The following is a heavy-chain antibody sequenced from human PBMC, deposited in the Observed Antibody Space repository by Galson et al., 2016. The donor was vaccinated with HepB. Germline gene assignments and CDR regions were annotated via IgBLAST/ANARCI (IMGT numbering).Heavy chain of an antibody. CDR1: GFSLTNTRVG. J-gene: IGHJ3*02. V-gene: IGHV2-5*02. CDR3: AYRRTSVAPVDAFEI. CDR2: IYWDADK. Sequence: PALVKPTQTLTLTCTLSGFSLTNTRVGVAWIRQPPGKAPEWLALIYWDADKRYNPSLKSRLTITRDTSKNQVVLTMANMDPVDTPTYFCAYRRTSVAPVDAFEIWGQGTMVTVSS.